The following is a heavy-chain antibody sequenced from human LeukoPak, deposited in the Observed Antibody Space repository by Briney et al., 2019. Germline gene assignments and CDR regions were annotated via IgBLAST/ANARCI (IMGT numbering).Heavy chain of an antibody. CDR3: AREGYYDSSGYYGTYYFDY. J-gene: IGHJ4*02. CDR1: GYTFTSYG. CDR2: ISAYNGNT. Sequence: ASVRVSCKASGYTFTSYGISWVRQAPGQGLEWMGWISAYNGNTNYAQKLQGRVTMTTDTPTSTAYMELRSLRSDDTAVYYCAREGYYDSSGYYGTYYFDYWGQGTLVTVSS. V-gene: IGHV1-18*01. D-gene: IGHD3-22*01.